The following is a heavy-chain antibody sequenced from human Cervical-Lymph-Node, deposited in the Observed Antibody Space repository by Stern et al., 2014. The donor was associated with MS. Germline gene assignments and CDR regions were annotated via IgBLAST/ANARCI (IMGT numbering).Heavy chain of an antibody. CDR2: IYYRGSP. Sequence: QVQLVESGPGLVKPSETLSLTCTVSGGSISSYYWSWIRQPPGKGLERIGHIYYRGSPNYKPSLKSPVTISVDTSKNPFSLKLSSVTAADTAVYYCARAPRTVPRVSLGAFDIWGQGTMVTVSS. CDR1: GGSISSYY. D-gene: IGHD4-17*01. V-gene: IGHV4-59*01. CDR3: ARAPRTVPRVSLGAFDI. J-gene: IGHJ3*02.